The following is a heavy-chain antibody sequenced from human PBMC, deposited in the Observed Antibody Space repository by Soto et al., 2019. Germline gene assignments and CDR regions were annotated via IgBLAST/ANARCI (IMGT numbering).Heavy chain of an antibody. D-gene: IGHD3-22*01. CDR2: ISGSGGST. J-gene: IGHJ4*02. CDR1: GFTFSSYA. CDR3: AKDGPMIVVVIPSFDY. Sequence: GGSLRLSCAASGFTFSSYAMSWVRQAPGKGLEWVSAISGSGGSTYYADSVKGRFTISRDNSKNTLYLQMNSLRAEDTAVYYCAKDGPMIVVVIPSFDYWGQGTLVTVSS. V-gene: IGHV3-23*01.